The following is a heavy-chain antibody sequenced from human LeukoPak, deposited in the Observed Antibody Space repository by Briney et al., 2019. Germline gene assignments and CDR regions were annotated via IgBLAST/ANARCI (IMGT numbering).Heavy chain of an antibody. CDR2: ISYDGSTK. Sequence: GGSLRLSCAASGSTFSSYVMHWVRQAPGKGLEWVADISYDGSTKYYADSVKGRFTISRDNSKNTLYLQMNSLRAEDTAVYYCAKYYDSPPPYYFDYWGQGTLVAVSS. J-gene: IGHJ4*02. CDR1: GSTFSSYV. V-gene: IGHV3-30*18. D-gene: IGHD3-22*01. CDR3: AKYYDSPPPYYFDY.